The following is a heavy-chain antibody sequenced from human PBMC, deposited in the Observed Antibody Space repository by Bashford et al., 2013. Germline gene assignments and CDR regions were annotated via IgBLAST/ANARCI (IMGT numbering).Heavy chain of an antibody. CDR3: ARGLFLHFREISPRSGP. Sequence: ASVKVSCKASGYSFTGYYMHWVRQAPGQGPEWVGRINPQNGGTNYAQKFQGRITVTRDTSTNTVHLEMSELTSDDTAVYYCARGLFLHFREISPRSGPWGRGNPRSPSPQ. D-gene: IGHD3-10*01. CDR1: GYSFTGYY. V-gene: IGHV1-2*06. J-gene: IGHJ5*02. CDR2: INPQNGGT.